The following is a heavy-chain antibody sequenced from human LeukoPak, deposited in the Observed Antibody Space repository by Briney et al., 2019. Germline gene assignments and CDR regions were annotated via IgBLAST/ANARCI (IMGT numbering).Heavy chain of an antibody. Sequence: SETLSLTCTVSGGSISSYYWSWIRQPPGKGLEWIGYIYYSGSTNYNPSLKSRVTISVDTSKNQFSLKLSSVTAADTAVYYCAREAPPYSSSSNSDAFDIWGQGTMVTVSS. CDR1: GGSISSYY. CDR3: AREAPPYSSSSNSDAFDI. V-gene: IGHV4-59*01. D-gene: IGHD6-6*01. J-gene: IGHJ3*02. CDR2: IYYSGST.